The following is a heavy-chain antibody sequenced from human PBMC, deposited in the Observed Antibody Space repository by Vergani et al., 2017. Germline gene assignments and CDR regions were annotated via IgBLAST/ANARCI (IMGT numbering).Heavy chain of an antibody. Sequence: QLQLQESGPGLVKPSETLSLTCTVSGGSISSSSYYWGWIRQPPGQGLEWIGSIYYSGSTNYNPSLKSRVTISVDTSKNQFSLKLSSVTAADTAVYYCATSGSYYHNHLYYYYYYMDVWGKGTTVTVSS. D-gene: IGHD3-10*01. J-gene: IGHJ6*03. CDR1: GGSISSSSYY. CDR3: ATSGSYYHNHLYYYYYYMDV. CDR2: IYYSGST. V-gene: IGHV4-39*07.